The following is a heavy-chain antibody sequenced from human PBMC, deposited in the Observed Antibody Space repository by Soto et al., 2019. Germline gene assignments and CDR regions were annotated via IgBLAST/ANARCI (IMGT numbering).Heavy chain of an antibody. CDR3: AKNPQYYYDSSGYSPGAFDI. V-gene: IGHV3-23*01. CDR1: GFTLSRYA. CDR2: ISGSGGST. D-gene: IGHD3-22*01. J-gene: IGHJ3*02. Sequence: PGGSLRLSCAASGFTLSRYAMSCVRQSPGKGLEWVSAISGSGGSTYYADSVKGRFTIPRDNSKNTLYLQMNRLRAEDTAVYYCAKNPQYYYDSSGYSPGAFDIWGPGXMVTVSS.